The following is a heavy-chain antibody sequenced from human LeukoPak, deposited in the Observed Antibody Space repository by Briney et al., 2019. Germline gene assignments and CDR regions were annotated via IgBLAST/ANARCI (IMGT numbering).Heavy chain of an antibody. CDR1: GGTFSSYA. Sequence: SVTVSCKASGGTFSSYAISWVRQAPGQGLEWMGRIIPILGIANYAQKVQGRVTITADRSTSTAYMELSSLRSQHTAVYYCARGGVKGRITIILGWFDPWGQGTLVTVSS. V-gene: IGHV1-69*04. CDR2: IIPILGIA. D-gene: IGHD3-22*01. CDR3: ARGGVKGRITIILGWFDP. J-gene: IGHJ5*02.